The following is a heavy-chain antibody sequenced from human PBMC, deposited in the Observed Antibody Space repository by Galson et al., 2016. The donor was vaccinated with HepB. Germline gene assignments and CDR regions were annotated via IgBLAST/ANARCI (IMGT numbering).Heavy chain of an antibody. CDR3: ARFPSCCGGVSCSYDDDDY. V-gene: IGHV4-59*01. D-gene: IGHD2-15*01. J-gene: IGHJ4*01. Sequence: SETLSLTCTVSGGSINNYYWSWIRQPPGKGLEWIGYIYYSGSTNYNPSLKRRVTMSVDTSKNQFSRKLSSGTAADTAVYYCARFPSCCGGVSCSYDDDDYWGHGTLVTVSS. CDR1: GGSINNYY. CDR2: IYYSGST.